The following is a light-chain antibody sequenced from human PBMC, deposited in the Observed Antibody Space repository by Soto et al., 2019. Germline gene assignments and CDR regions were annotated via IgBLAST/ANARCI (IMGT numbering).Light chain of an antibody. CDR3: QQYNNWLPLA. Sequence: EIVMTQSPATLSVSPGERATLSCRASQSVSSNLAWYQQKPGQAPRLLIYGASTRATGIPARFSGSGSGTEFTLTISSLQSEDFAVYYCQQYNNWLPLAFGGGTNVDI. CDR1: QSVSSN. J-gene: IGKJ4*01. CDR2: GAS. V-gene: IGKV3-15*01.